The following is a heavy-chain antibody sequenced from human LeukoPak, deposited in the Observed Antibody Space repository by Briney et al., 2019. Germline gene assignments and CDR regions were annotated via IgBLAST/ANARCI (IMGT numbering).Heavy chain of an antibody. J-gene: IGHJ4*02. CDR2: MNPNSGNT. V-gene: IGHV1-8*01. CDR1: GYTFTSYD. CDR3: ARAPRLVRWLGY. D-gene: IGHD6-19*01. Sequence: GASVKVSCKASGYTFTSYDINWVRQATGQGLEWMGWMNPNSGNTGYAQKFQGRVTMTRNTSISTAYMELSSLRSEDTAVYYCARAPRLVRWLGYWGQGTPVTVSS.